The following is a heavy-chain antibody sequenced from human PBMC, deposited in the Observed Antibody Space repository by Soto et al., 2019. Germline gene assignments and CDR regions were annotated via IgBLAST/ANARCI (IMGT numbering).Heavy chain of an antibody. Sequence: GGSLRLSCTASTFTFSIYSMNWVRQAPGKGLEWVSSISGDSNHMYYADSVTGRFTVSRDNAKNSLYLQMNSLRADDTAVYYCARKKGGSYSRHFDYWARGTLVTVS. J-gene: IGHJ4*02. V-gene: IGHV3-21*01. CDR1: TFTFSIYS. D-gene: IGHD1-26*01. CDR2: ISGDSNHM. CDR3: ARKKGGSYSRHFDY.